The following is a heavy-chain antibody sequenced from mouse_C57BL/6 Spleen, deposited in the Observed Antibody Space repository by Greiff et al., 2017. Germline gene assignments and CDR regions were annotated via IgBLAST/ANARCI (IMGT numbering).Heavy chain of an antibody. Sequence: EVQLQQSGPELVKPGASVKISCKASGYSFTDYNMTWVKQSNGKSLEWIGVINPTYGTTSYNQKFKGKATLTVDQSSSTAYMQLNSLTSEASAVYYFPREYYGSSPFAYWGQGTLVTVSA. CDR2: INPTYGTT. J-gene: IGHJ3*01. V-gene: IGHV1-39*01. CDR1: GYSFTDYN. CDR3: PREYYGSSPFAY. D-gene: IGHD1-1*01.